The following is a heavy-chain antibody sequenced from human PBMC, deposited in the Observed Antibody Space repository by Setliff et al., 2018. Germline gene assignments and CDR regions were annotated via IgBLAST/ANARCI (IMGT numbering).Heavy chain of an antibody. CDR2: IRGKPSSGTT. D-gene: IGHD1-7*01. CDR3: TPWTGTSRLHY. CDR1: GFTFGDYA. Sequence: LRLSCTTSGFTFGDYAITWVRQAPGKGLEWVGFIRGKPSSGTTEYAASVKGGFTISRDDSKSIAYLQMSSLKTEDTALYYCTPWTGTSRLHYWGQGTLVTVSS. J-gene: IGHJ4*02. V-gene: IGHV3-49*04.